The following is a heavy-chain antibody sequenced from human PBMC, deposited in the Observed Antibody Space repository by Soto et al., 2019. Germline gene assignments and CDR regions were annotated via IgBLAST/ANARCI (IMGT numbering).Heavy chain of an antibody. CDR1: GGSITYYY. CDR2: IYYSGTT. J-gene: IGHJ5*02. V-gene: IGHV4-59*01. CDR3: ARGSGSYSNWFDP. D-gene: IGHD1-26*01. Sequence: PSETLSLTCTVSGGSITYYYWSWIRQPPGKGLEWIGYIYYSGTTNYNPSLKSRVTISVDTSKNQFSLKLSSATAADTALYYCARGSGSYSNWFDPWGQGTLVTVSS.